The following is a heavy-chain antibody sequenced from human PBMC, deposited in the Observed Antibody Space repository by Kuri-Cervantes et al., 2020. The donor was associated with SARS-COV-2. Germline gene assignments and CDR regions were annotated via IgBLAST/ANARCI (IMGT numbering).Heavy chain of an antibody. CDR2: ISGSGANT. CDR1: GFTFSSFP. J-gene: IGHJ4*02. CDR3: VKDSRVYYFDY. V-gene: IGHV3-23*01. Sequence: ETLSLTCAASGFTFSSFPMSWVRQAPGKGLEWVSGISGSGANTYYADSVKGWLTISRDNSKNTLYLQMNSLRAEDTAVYYCVKDSRVYYFDYWGQGTLVTVSS. D-gene: IGHD2/OR15-2a*01.